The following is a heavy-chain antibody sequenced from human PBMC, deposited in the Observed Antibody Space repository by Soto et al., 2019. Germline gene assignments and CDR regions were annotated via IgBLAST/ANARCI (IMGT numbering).Heavy chain of an antibody. Sequence: GGSLRLSCAASGFTFNSYSMNWVRQAPGKGLEWISYISSSSSATYYADSVKGRFTISRDDAKNSLYLQMDSLRDEDTAVYYCARSGSDTTYYYGMDVWGQGTTVTVSS. V-gene: IGHV3-48*02. CDR1: GFTFNSYS. D-gene: IGHD2-15*01. J-gene: IGHJ6*02. CDR2: ISSSSSAT. CDR3: ARSGSDTTYYYGMDV.